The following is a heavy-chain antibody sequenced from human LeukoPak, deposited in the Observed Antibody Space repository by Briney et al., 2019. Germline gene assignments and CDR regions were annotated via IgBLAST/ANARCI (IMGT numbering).Heavy chain of an antibody. CDR1: GGTFSSYA. V-gene: IGHV1-69*04. Sequence: SVKVSCKASGGTFSSYAISWVRQAPGQGLEWTGRIIPILGIANYAQKFQGRVTITADKSTSTAYMELSSLRSEDTAVYYCARGRGTYDSGGDYWGQGTLVTVSS. CDR2: IIPILGIA. CDR3: ARGRGTYDSGGDY. J-gene: IGHJ4*02. D-gene: IGHD5-12*01.